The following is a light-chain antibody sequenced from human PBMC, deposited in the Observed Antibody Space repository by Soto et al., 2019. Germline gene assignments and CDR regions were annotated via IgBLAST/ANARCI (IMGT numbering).Light chain of an antibody. CDR3: QQSYSTPPET. Sequence: DIQMTQSPSSLSASVGDRVTITCRASQSISSNLNWYQQKPGKAPKLLISAASSLQSGVPSRFSGSGSGTDFTLTISSLQPEDFATYYCQQSYSTPPETFGQGTKVEIK. CDR2: AAS. CDR1: QSISSN. J-gene: IGKJ1*01. V-gene: IGKV1-39*01.